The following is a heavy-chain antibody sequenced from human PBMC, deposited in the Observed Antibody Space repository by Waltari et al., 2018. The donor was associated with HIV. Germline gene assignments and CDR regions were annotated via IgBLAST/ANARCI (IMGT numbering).Heavy chain of an antibody. CDR2: IAYDGSNK. D-gene: IGHD5-12*01. Sequence: QVQLVESGGGVVQPGRSLRLSCAASGFTFSSYAMHWVRQAPGKGLGWGGVIAYDGSNKYYADSVKGRFTISRDNSKNTLYLQMNSLRAEDTAVYYCARGGGYSSSYYFDYWGQGTLVTVSS. J-gene: IGHJ4*02. CDR3: ARGGGYSSSYYFDY. V-gene: IGHV3-30-3*01. CDR1: GFTFSSYA.